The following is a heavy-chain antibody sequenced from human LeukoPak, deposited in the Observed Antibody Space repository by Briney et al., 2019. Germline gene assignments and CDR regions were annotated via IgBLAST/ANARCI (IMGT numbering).Heavy chain of an antibody. Sequence: GGSLRLSCAASGFTFSSYSMNSVRQAPGKGLEWVSYISSSSSTIYYADSVKGRFTISRDNAKNSLYLQMNSLRAEDTAVYYCARVLFGVVRNGFDVWGQGTMVTVSS. CDR2: ISSSSSTI. CDR3: ARVLFGVVRNGFDV. J-gene: IGHJ3*01. V-gene: IGHV3-48*01. CDR1: GFTFSSYS. D-gene: IGHD3-3*01.